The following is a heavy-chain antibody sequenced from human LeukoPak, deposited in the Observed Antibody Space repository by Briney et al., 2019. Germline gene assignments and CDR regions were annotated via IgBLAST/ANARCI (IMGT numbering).Heavy chain of an antibody. CDR2: IYPGDSDT. J-gene: IGHJ6*03. V-gene: IGHV5-51*01. CDR3: ARGVVAAAGTTFLDYYYYMDV. Sequence: GESLKISCKGSGYSFSTNWIGWVRQKPGKGLEWMGMIYPGDSDTRYSPSFQGQVTISADKSISTAYVQWSSLKASDSAMYYCARGVVAAAGTTFLDYYYYMDVWGKGTTVTISS. CDR1: GYSFSTNW. D-gene: IGHD6-13*01.